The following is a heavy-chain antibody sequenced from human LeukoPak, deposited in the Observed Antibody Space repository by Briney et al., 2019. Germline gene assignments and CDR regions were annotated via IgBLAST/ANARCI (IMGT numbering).Heavy chain of an antibody. Sequence: GGSLRLSCAASGFTFSNDDLNWVRQAPGKGLEWVSGISGDGRRTDYAGSVKGRFTISRDNSKNTLYLQMNSLRAEDTAVYYCAKAIPPGYQLLSNPFDYWGQGTLVTVSS. V-gene: IGHV3-23*01. J-gene: IGHJ4*02. D-gene: IGHD2-2*01. CDR1: GFTFSNDD. CDR3: AKAIPPGYQLLSNPFDY. CDR2: ISGDGRRT.